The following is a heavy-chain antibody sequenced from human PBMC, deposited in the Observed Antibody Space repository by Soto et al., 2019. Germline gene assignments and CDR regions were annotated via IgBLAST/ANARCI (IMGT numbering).Heavy chain of an antibody. CDR3: ARDDANERTFDY. V-gene: IGHV1-69*06. CDR1: GGTFSSYA. Sequence: SVKVSCKASGGTFSSYAISWVRQAPGQGLEWMGGIIPIFGTANYAQKFQGRVTITADKSTSTAYMELSSLRSEDTAVYYCARDDANERTFDYWGQGTLVTVSS. CDR2: IIPIFGTA. D-gene: IGHD2-8*01. J-gene: IGHJ4*02.